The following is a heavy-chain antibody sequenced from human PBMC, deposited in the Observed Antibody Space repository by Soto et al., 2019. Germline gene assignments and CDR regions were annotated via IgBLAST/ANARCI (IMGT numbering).Heavy chain of an antibody. J-gene: IGHJ5*02. V-gene: IGHV4-30-4*01. D-gene: IGHD5-12*01. CDR2: IFYSGST. CDR1: GGSISSYY. Sequence: PSETLSLTCTVSGGSISSYYWSWIRQPPGKGLEWIGYIFYSGSTYCNPSLKSRVSISVDTSKNQFSLKLSSVTAADTAVYYCARYSGYEGLRFDPWGQGTLVTVSS. CDR3: ARYSGYEGLRFDP.